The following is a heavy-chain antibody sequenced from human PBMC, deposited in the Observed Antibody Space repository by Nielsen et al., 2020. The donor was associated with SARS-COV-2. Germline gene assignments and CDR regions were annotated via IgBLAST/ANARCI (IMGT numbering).Heavy chain of an antibody. CDR2: ISYDGTE. CDR1: GFTFSSHA. Sequence: GESLKISCATSGFTFSSHALHWVRQAPGKGLQWMAIISYDGTEHYADSVKGRFTIYRDHSKNTVYLQMNSLKLEDTAVYFCARETIDHTSSFVDHWGQGTLVTVSS. CDR3: ARETIDHTSSFVDH. D-gene: IGHD2-2*01. V-gene: IGHV3-30*04. J-gene: IGHJ5*02.